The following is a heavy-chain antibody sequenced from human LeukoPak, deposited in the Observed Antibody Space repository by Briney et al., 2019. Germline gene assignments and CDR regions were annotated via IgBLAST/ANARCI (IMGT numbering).Heavy chain of an antibody. CDR1: GFTFSSYA. D-gene: IGHD3-10*01. V-gene: IGHV3-30-3*01. J-gene: IGHJ4*02. CDR3: AKFHYGSGSGD. Sequence: GRSLRLSCAASGFTFSSYAMHWVRQTPGKGLEWVAVISYDGSNKYYADSVKGRFTISRDNSKNTLYLQMNSLRAEDTAVYYCAKFHYGSGSGDWGQGTLVTVSS. CDR2: ISYDGSNK.